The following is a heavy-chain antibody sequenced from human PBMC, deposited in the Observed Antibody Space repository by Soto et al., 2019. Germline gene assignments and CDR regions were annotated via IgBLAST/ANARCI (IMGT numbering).Heavy chain of an antibody. J-gene: IGHJ4*02. CDR2: IKQDGSEK. V-gene: IGHV3-7*01. D-gene: IGHD5-18*01. CDR3: ATHSFDNLSAGDS. Sequence: PWGSLRLSCAASGFTFNHYWMAWVRHAPGKGLEWVANIKQDGSEKYYVDSVKGRFTISRDNAKNSVYLQMNSLRAEDTAVYYCATHSFDNLSAGDSWGQGTLVTVSS. CDR1: GFTFNHYW.